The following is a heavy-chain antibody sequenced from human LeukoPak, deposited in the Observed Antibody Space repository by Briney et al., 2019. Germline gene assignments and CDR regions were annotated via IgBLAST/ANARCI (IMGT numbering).Heavy chain of an antibody. CDR3: ARAQQTRLRYPNWFDP. CDR1: GYTFTNYG. V-gene: IGHV1-18*01. D-gene: IGHD3-16*01. CDR2: ISAYNGNT. J-gene: IGHJ5*02. Sequence: ASVKVSCKTSGYTFTNYGISWVRQAPGQGLEWMGWISAYNGNTNYAQKLQGRVTMTTDTSTSTAYMELRSLRSDDTAVYYCARAQQTRLRYPNWFDPWGQGTLVTVSS.